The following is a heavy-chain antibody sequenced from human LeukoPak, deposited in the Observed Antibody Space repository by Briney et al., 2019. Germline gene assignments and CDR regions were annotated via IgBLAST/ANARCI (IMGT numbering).Heavy chain of an antibody. J-gene: IGHJ4*02. D-gene: IGHD3-10*01. CDR2: INHSGST. CDR1: GGSISSGGYY. Sequence: SQTLSLTCTVSGGSISSGGYYWSWIRQPPGKGLEWIGEINHSGSTNYNPSLKSRVTISVDTSKNQFSLKLSSVTAADTAVYYCARGLGSLWFGELTFDYWGQGTLVTVSS. V-gene: IGHV4-30-2*01. CDR3: ARGLGSLWFGELTFDY.